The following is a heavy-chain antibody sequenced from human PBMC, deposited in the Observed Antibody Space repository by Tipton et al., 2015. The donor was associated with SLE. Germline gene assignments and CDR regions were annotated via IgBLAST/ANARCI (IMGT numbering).Heavy chain of an antibody. CDR2: IYYSGST. Sequence: TLSLTCTVSGGSISSSSYYWGWIRQPPGKGLEWIGSIYYSGSTYYNPSLQSRVTISVDTSKNQFSLKLSSVTAADTAVYYCARVVVSDAFDIWGQGTMVTVSS. V-gene: IGHV4-39*01. CDR1: GGSISSSSYY. CDR3: ARVVVSDAFDI. J-gene: IGHJ3*02. D-gene: IGHD3-22*01.